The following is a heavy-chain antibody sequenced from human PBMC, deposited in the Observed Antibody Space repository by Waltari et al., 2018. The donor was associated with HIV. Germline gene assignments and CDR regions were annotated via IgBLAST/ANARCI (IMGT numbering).Heavy chain of an antibody. CDR2: SSWKSKTI. CDR1: GFIFNDYA. V-gene: IGHV3-9*01. Sequence: EVQLVESGGGLVQPGRSLRLSCAASGFIFNDYAMPWVRQAPGRGLEWVSGSSWKSKTIDYADSVKGRFTISRDNAKNALYLQLNSLRVYDTALYYCAKDVRYGDYAGGFDYWGQGILVTVSS. D-gene: IGHD4-17*01. CDR3: AKDVRYGDYAGGFDY. J-gene: IGHJ4*02.